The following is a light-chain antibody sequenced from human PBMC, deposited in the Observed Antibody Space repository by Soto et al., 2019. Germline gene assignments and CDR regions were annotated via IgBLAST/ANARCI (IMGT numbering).Light chain of an antibody. V-gene: IGLV2-11*01. CDR1: ANDVGGHNY. CDR2: DVS. CDR3: YSYAGTYTFV. J-gene: IGLJ1*01. Sequence: QSVLTQPRSVSGSPGQSATISCTGTANDVGGHNYVSWYQQRPGEAPKLLIYDVSERPSGVPDRFSGSKSGNTASLTISGLQPEDEADYYCYSYAGTYTFVFGTGTKVTVL.